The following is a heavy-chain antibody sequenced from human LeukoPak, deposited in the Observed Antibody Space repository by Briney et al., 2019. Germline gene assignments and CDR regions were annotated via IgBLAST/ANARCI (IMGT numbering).Heavy chain of an antibody. J-gene: IGHJ3*02. Sequence: HPGGSLRLSCAASGFTFSSYGMHWVRQAPGKGLEWVAFIRYDGSNKYYADSVKGRFTISRDNSKNTLYLQMNSLRAEDTAVYYCAKDLPLHSSGWYRGPIDAFDIWGQGTMVTVSS. CDR3: AKDLPLHSSGWYRGPIDAFDI. V-gene: IGHV3-30*02. D-gene: IGHD6-19*01. CDR2: IRYDGSNK. CDR1: GFTFSSYG.